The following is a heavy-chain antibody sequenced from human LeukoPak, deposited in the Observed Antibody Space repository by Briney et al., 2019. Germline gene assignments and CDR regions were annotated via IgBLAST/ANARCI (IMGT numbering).Heavy chain of an antibody. CDR2: IWYDGSNK. J-gene: IGHJ5*02. Sequence: GGSLRLSCAASGFTFSSYGMHWVRQAPGKGLEGVAVIWYDGSNKYYADSVKGRFTISRDNSKNTLYLQMNSLRAEDTAVYYCAKVPGPYYSVSGSFFPWGQGTLVTVSS. D-gene: IGHD3-10*01. CDR3: AKVPGPYYSVSGSFFP. CDR1: GFTFSSYG. V-gene: IGHV3-33*06.